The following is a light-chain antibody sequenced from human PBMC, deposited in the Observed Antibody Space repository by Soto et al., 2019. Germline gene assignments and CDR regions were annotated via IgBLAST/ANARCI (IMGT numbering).Light chain of an antibody. Sequence: QSVLTQPPSVSGAPGQRVTISCTGSSSNIGAGYDVHWYQQLPGTSPKLLISGNSNRTSGVPDRFSGSKSGTSASLAITGLQAEDEADYYCQSYDSSVSGSVFGGGTKLSVL. CDR1: SSNIGAGYD. CDR3: QSYDSSVSGSV. J-gene: IGLJ2*01. V-gene: IGLV1-40*01. CDR2: GNS.